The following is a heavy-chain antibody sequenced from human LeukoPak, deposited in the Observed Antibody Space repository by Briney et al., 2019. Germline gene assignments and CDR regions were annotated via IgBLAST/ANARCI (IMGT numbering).Heavy chain of an antibody. CDR1: GGSISSYY. D-gene: IGHD6-19*01. J-gene: IGHJ2*01. Sequence: SETLSLTCTISGGSISSYYWSWIRQPAGKGLEWIGRIYTSGSTNYNPSLKSRVTMSVDTSKNQFSLKLSSVTAADTAVYYCARLDSSGWSFLDLWYFDLWGRGTLSLSRQ. CDR2: IYTSGST. V-gene: IGHV4-4*07. CDR3: ARLDSSGWSFLDLWYFDL.